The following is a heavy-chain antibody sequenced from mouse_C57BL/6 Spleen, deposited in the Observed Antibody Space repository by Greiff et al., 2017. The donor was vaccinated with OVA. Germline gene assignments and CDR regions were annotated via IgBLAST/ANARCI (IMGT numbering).Heavy chain of an antibody. D-gene: IGHD1-1*01. CDR1: GFTFSSYA. CDR2: ISSGGDYI. CDR3: TRRFDYYGSSYWYFDV. J-gene: IGHJ1*03. V-gene: IGHV5-9-1*02. Sequence: VQLKESGEGLVKPGGSLKLSCAASGFTFSSYAMSWVRQTPEKRLEWVAYISSGGDYIYYADTVKGRFTISRDNARNTLYLQMSSLKSEDTAMYYCTRRFDYYGSSYWYFDVWGTGTTVTVSS.